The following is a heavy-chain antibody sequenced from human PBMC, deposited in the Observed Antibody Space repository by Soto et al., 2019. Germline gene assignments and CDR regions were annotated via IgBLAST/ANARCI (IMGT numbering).Heavy chain of an antibody. D-gene: IGHD3-22*01. CDR3: ARRTYDSSGSYYFDS. Sequence: SETLSLTCTVSGGSISSGGYYWSRIRQHPGKGLEWIGYIYYSGSTYYNPSLKSRVTISGDTSKNHFSLKLTSVTAADTAVYYCARRTYDSSGSYYFDSWGQGTLVTVSS. J-gene: IGHJ4*02. CDR2: IYYSGST. V-gene: IGHV4-31*03. CDR1: GGSISSGGYY.